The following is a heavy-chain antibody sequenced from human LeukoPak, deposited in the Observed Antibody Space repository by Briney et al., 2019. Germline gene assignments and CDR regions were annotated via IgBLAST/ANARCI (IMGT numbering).Heavy chain of an antibody. J-gene: IGHJ4*02. CDR1: GGSVSSYY. Sequence: SETLSLTCSISGGSVSSYYWNWIRQSPGKGLEWIGFVYSGGSSNYNPSLKSRVTMSVDTSKNQFSLKLSSVTAADTAIYYCARENPSGYYNRPIVYWGQGTLVTVSS. CDR3: ARENPSGYYNRPIVY. CDR2: VYSGGSS. V-gene: IGHV4-59*02. D-gene: IGHD3-22*01.